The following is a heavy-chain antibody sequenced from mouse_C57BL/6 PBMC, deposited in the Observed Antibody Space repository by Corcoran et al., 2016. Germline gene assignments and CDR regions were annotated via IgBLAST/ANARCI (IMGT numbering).Heavy chain of an antibody. CDR3: ARHYGSSPYAMDY. Sequence: DVQLQESGPGLVKPSQSLSLTCSVTGYSITSGYYWNWIRQFPGNKLEWMGYISYDGSNNYNPSLKNRISITRDTSKNQFFLKLNSVTTEDTATYYCARHYGSSPYAMDYWGQGTSVTVSS. J-gene: IGHJ4*01. D-gene: IGHD1-1*01. CDR1: GYSITSGYY. V-gene: IGHV3-6*01. CDR2: ISYDGSN.